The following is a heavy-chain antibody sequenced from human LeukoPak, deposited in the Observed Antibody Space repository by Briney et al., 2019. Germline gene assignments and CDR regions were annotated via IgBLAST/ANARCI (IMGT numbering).Heavy chain of an antibody. D-gene: IGHD1-26*01. J-gene: IGHJ4*02. CDR3: AKSESYSFDY. CDR2: IYNGGNT. CDR1: GFSVSGSY. V-gene: IGHV3-66*02. Sequence: GGSLRLSCAASGFSVSGSYMNWVRQAPGKGLEWVSLIYNGGNTYYADSVKGRFTISRDNSKNTLYLQMNSLRAEDTAVYYCAKSESYSFDYWGQGTLVTVSS.